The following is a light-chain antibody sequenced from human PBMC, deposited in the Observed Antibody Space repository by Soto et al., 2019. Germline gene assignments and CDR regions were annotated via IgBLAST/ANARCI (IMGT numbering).Light chain of an antibody. Sequence: EIVLTQSPGTLSLSPGERATLSCRASQSVSSNSLAWYHQKPGQPPRLLMYGASSRATAIPDRFSGSGSGTDFTLTISRLEPEDFAMYYCQQYGSSLITFGQGTRLEIE. CDR2: GAS. V-gene: IGKV3-20*01. CDR3: QQYGSSLIT. CDR1: QSVSSNS. J-gene: IGKJ5*01.